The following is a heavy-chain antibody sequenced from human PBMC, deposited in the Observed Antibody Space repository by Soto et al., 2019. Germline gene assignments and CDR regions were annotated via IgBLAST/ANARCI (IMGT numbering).Heavy chain of an antibody. Sequence: GGSLRLSCAASGFTFSDYYMSWIRQAPGKGLEWVSYISSSGSTIYYADSVKGRFTISRDKSTNTLYLHMNSLRAEDTAVYYCARGSAYSDYDLEYWGQGTLVTVSS. CDR3: ARGSAYSDYDLEY. CDR1: GFTFSDYY. V-gene: IGHV3-11*01. J-gene: IGHJ4*02. D-gene: IGHD4-17*01. CDR2: ISSSGSTI.